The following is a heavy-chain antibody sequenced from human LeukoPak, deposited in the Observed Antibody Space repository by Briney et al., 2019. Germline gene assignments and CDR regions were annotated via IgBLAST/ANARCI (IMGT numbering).Heavy chain of an antibody. CDR2: IKEDGSGK. V-gene: IGHV3-7*01. Sequence: GGSLRLSCAASGFTFSSDWMSWVRQAPGKGLEWLANIKEDGSGKYYVDSVKGRFTISRDNAKNSLYLQMNNLRVEDTAVYYCARAGYTSGYDYWGQGTLVTVSS. CDR1: GFTFSSDW. D-gene: IGHD6-19*01. CDR3: ARAGYTSGYDY. J-gene: IGHJ4*02.